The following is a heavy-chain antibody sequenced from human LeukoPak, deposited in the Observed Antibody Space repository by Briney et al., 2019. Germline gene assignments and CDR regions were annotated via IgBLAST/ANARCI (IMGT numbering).Heavy chain of an antibody. D-gene: IGHD5-12*01. Sequence: GGSLRLSYAASGFTFTNAWMDWVRQAPGKGLEWVGRKSRPDGGTTDYAAPVKGRFTISRDDSKNTLYLHMNSLKTEDTAVYYCITVYDSVANWGQGTLVTVSS. V-gene: IGHV3-15*01. CDR3: ITVYDSVAN. CDR2: KSRPDGGTT. J-gene: IGHJ4*02. CDR1: GFTFTNAW.